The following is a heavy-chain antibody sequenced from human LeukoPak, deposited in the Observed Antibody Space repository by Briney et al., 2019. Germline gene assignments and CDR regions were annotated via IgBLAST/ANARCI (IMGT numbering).Heavy chain of an antibody. CDR1: GFTFSNYV. Sequence: GGSLRLSCAASGFTFSNYVMTWVRQAPGKGLEWVSAISGSGSTYYADSVKGRFTISRDNPKNTLYLQMDSLRAEDTAVHYCARYLGASGSYVGFDPWGQGTLVTVSS. CDR3: ARYLGASGSYVGFDP. J-gene: IGHJ5*02. D-gene: IGHD3-10*01. V-gene: IGHV3-23*01. CDR2: ISGSGST.